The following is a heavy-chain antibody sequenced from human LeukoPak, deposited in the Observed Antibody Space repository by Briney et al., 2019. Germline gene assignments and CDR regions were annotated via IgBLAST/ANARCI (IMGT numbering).Heavy chain of an antibody. V-gene: IGHV1-2*02. D-gene: IGHD3-3*01. CDR3: ARAEAAEFMYYDFWSGLKVTGSFDY. J-gene: IGHJ4*02. CDR2: INPNSGGT. Sequence: GASVKVSCKASGYTFTGYYMHWVRQAPGQGLEWMGWINPNSGGTNYAQKFQGRVTMTRDTSISTAYMELSRLRSDDTAVYYCARAEAAEFMYYDFWSGLKVTGSFDYWGQGTLVTVSS. CDR1: GYTFTGYY.